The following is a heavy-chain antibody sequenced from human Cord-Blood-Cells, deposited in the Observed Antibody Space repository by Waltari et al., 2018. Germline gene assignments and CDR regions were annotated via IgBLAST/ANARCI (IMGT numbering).Heavy chain of an antibody. D-gene: IGHD1-1*01. Sequence: QVQLQQWGAGLLKPSETLSLTCAVYGGSFSGYYWSWIRQPPGKGLEWIGEINHSGSNNYTPSLTSRVTISVDTSKNQFSLKLSSVTGADTAVYYCARTHVESYYFDYWGQGTLVTVSS. J-gene: IGHJ4*02. CDR3: ARTHVESYYFDY. CDR1: GGSFSGYY. CDR2: INHSGSN. V-gene: IGHV4-34*01.